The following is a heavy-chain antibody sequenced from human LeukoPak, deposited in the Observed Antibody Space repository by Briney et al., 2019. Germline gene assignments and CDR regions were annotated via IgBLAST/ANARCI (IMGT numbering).Heavy chain of an antibody. Sequence: SETLSLTCTVSGGSISSYYWSWIRQPAGKGLEWIGCIYTSGSTNYNPSLKSRVTMSVDTSKNQFSLKLSSVTAADTAVYYCARDVYGSGSYYVNDAFDIWGQGTMVTVSS. D-gene: IGHD3-10*01. V-gene: IGHV4-4*07. CDR2: IYTSGST. J-gene: IGHJ3*02. CDR3: ARDVYGSGSYYVNDAFDI. CDR1: GGSISSYY.